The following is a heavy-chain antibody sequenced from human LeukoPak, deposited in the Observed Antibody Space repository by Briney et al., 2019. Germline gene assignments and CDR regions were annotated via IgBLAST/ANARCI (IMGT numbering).Heavy chain of an antibody. CDR3: ARGPIAAAGTPLDY. Sequence: SETLSLTCAGYGGSFSGYYWSWIRQPPGKGLEWIGEIDHSGSTNYNPSLKSRVTISVDTSKNQFSLKLSSVTAADTAVYYCARGPIAAAGTPLDYWGQGTLVTVSS. CDR1: GGSFSGYY. V-gene: IGHV4-34*01. D-gene: IGHD6-13*01. J-gene: IGHJ4*02. CDR2: IDHSGST.